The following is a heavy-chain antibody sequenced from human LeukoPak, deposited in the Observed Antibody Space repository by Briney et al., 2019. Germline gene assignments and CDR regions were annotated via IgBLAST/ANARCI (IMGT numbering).Heavy chain of an antibody. Sequence: VNVSYQASGYTLTDYYMHCLRQAPGHALEWMGWINPNSGGTNYAQKFQGRVTMTRDTSMSTAYMELSRLRSDDTAVYYCARDRRTIFGVVTVIDYWGQGTLVTVSS. CDR3: ARDRRTIFGVVTVIDY. CDR1: GYTLTDYY. J-gene: IGHJ4*02. V-gene: IGHV1-2*02. D-gene: IGHD3-3*01. CDR2: INPNSGGT.